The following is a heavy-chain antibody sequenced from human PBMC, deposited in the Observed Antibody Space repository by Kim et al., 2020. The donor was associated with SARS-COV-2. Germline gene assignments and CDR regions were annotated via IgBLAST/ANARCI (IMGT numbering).Heavy chain of an antibody. J-gene: IGHJ4*02. Sequence: GGSLRLSCAASGFTFDDYAMHWVRQAPGKGLEWVSGISWNSGSIGYADSVKGRFTISRDNAKNSLYLQMNSLRAEDTALYYCAKVHRCCTVTYGGYFDYWGQGTLVTVSS. CDR3: AKVHRCCTVTYGGYFDY. CDR2: ISWNSGSI. CDR1: GFTFDDYA. D-gene: IGHD4-17*01. V-gene: IGHV3-9*01.